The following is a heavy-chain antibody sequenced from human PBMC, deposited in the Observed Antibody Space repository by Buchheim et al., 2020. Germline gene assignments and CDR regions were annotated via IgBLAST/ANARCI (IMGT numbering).Heavy chain of an antibody. D-gene: IGHD2-8*02. CDR1: GYSFASYD. CDR3: ARRSRTGGLDY. J-gene: IGHJ4*02. CDR2: INIGNANT. V-gene: IGHV1-3*04. Sequence: QVQLVQSGADVKKPGASVKVSCKASGYSFASYDVHWVRQAPGQGLEWMGWINIGNANTRYAQIFQGRVAITRDTSASSVFMGLSSLRSEDTAVYYCARRSRTGGLDYWGQGSL.